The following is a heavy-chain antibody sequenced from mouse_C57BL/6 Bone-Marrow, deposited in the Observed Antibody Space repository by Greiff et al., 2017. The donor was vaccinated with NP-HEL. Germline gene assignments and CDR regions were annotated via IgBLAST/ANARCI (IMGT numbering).Heavy chain of an antibody. CDR2: IDPENGDT. D-gene: IGHD1-1*01. J-gene: IGHJ2*01. CDR3: TTGSSWDFDY. Sequence: EVQLQQSGAELVRPEASVKLSCTASGFNIKDDYMHWVKQRPEQGLEWIGWIDPENGDTEYASKFQGKATITADTSSNTAYLQLSSLTSEDTAVYYCTTGSSWDFDYWGQGTTLTVSS. CDR1: GFNIKDDY. V-gene: IGHV14-4*01.